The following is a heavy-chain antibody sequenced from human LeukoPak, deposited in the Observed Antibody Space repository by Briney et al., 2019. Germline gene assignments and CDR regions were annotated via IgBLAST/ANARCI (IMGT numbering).Heavy chain of an antibody. CDR2: ISAYKGNT. Sequence: ASVKVSCKASGSTLTSYGISWVRQAPGQGLEWRGWISAYKGNTNYAQKLQGRVTMTTDTSTSTAYMELRSLRSDDTAVYYCARESSNVVGAFDIWGQRTMVTVSS. V-gene: IGHV1-18*01. CDR3: ARESSNVVGAFDI. J-gene: IGHJ3*02. CDR1: GSTLTSYG. D-gene: IGHD2-21*01.